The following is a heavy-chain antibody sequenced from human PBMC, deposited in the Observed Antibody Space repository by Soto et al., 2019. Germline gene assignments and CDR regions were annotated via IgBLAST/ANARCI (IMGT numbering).Heavy chain of an antibody. CDR2: IYDSGST. Sequence: SETLSLTCAASGDSISRGGYSWTWIRQPPGKALEWIGNIYDSGSTSYNPSLKSRVTMSVDTSKNQFSLRLTSVTAADTAVYFCARGGSSYYDYGMDVWGQGTTVTVSS. CDR3: ARGGSSYYDYGMDV. V-gene: IGHV4-30-2*01. D-gene: IGHD6-6*01. CDR1: GDSISRGGYS. J-gene: IGHJ6*02.